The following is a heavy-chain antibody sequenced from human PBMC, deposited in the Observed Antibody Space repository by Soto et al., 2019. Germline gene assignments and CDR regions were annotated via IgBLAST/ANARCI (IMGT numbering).Heavy chain of an antibody. CDR3: ARAGFGEFPYYHFYSMDV. CDR1: GGTFSSYV. J-gene: IGHJ6*02. Sequence: SVKVSCKASGGTFSSYVISWVRQAPGQGLEWMGGIIPIFGTANYAQKFQGRVTITADKSTSTAYMELSSLRAEDTAVYYCARAGFGEFPYYHFYSMDVWGQGTPVTVSS. D-gene: IGHD3-10*01. CDR2: IIPIFGTA. V-gene: IGHV1-69*06.